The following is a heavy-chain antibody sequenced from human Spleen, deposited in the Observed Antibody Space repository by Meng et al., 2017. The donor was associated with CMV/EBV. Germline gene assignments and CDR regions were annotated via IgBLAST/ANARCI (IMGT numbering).Heavy chain of an antibody. CDR3: ARDPDNYGFDY. V-gene: IGHV4-39*07. CDR1: GGYIRRRNYS. Sequence: CAGAGGYIRRRNYSWGWIRQAPGKGLEWIGNIFYSGNTYYNPSLKRRVTISVDTAKKQLSLNLRSVTAADTAVYYCARDPDNYGFDYWGQGTLVTVSS. D-gene: IGHD3-10*01. J-gene: IGHJ4*02. CDR2: IFYSGNT.